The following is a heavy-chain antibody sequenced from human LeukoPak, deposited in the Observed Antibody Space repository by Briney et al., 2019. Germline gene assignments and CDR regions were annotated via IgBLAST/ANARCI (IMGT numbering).Heavy chain of an antibody. J-gene: IGHJ4*02. D-gene: IGHD3-10*01. CDR2: ISYDGSNE. V-gene: IGHV3-30*07. CDR1: GLTFSSYV. CDR3: ARPMEGYSGSGSWFFDY. Sequence: GGSLRLSCAASGLTFSSYVMHWVRQAPGKGLEWVAIISYDGSNEYYADSVKGRFTISRDNAKNSLYLQMNSLRAEDTAVYYCARPMEGYSGSGSWFFDYWGQGTLVTVSS.